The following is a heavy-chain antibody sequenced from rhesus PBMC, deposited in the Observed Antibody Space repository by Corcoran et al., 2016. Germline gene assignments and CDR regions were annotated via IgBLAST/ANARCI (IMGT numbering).Heavy chain of an antibody. J-gene: IGHJ4*01. CDR3: ARDGGSSTFDY. Sequence: QLQLQESGPGLVKSSETLSLTCAVSGGSIGINYWRWIRQPPGKGLEWIGRTSGSGGSTDYNPSLKSRVTISTDTSKNQFSLKLSSVTAADTAVYYCARDGGSSTFDYWGQGVLVTVSS. CDR1: GGSIGINY. D-gene: IGHD2-15*01. CDR2: TSGSGGST. V-gene: IGHV4-173*01.